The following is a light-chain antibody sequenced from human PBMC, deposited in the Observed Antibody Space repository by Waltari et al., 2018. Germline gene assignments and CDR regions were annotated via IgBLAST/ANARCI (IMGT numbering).Light chain of an antibody. CDR2: DAS. V-gene: IGKV3-11*01. CDR3: QQRSNWAPHT. J-gene: IGKJ2*01. Sequence: MVLPQSPATVSLSPGDTPTLSCTASQSVGSYLGWYQQKPGQPPKLLIYDASNRATGVPARSRGSGSGSEFTLTISSLEAEDFAVYYCQQRSNWAPHTFGQGARLDIK. CDR1: QSVGSY.